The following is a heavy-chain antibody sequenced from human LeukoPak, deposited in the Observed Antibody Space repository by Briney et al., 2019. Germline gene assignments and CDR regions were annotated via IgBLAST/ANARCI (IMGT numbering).Heavy chain of an antibody. CDR1: GFTFSNAW. Sequence: PGGSLRLSCAASGFTFSNAWMSWVRQAPGKGLEWVGRIKSKADGGTTDYAAPVKGRFTVQRDDSKNTLYLQMNSLRTEDTAVYFCTTEMRSSRWHNWFDPWGLGTLVTVSS. CDR2: IKSKADGGTT. J-gene: IGHJ5*02. V-gene: IGHV3-15*01. CDR3: TTEMRSSRWHNWFDP. D-gene: IGHD6-19*01.